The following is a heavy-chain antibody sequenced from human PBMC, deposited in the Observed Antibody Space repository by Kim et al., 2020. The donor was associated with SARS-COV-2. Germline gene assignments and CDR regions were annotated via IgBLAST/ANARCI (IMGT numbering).Heavy chain of an antibody. CDR1: GFTFSSYW. Sequence: GGSLRLSCAASGFTFSSYWMSWVRQAPGKGLEWVANIKQDGSEKYYVDSVKGRFTISRDNAKNSLYLQMNSLRAEDTAVYYCASPRGGYCSGGSCYTPDYYYYYGMDVWGQGTTVTVSS. J-gene: IGHJ6*02. CDR2: IKQDGSEK. V-gene: IGHV3-7*01. D-gene: IGHD2-15*01. CDR3: ASPRGGYCSGGSCYTPDYYYYYGMDV.